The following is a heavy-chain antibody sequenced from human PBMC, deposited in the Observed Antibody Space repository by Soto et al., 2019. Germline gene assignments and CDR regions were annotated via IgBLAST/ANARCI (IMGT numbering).Heavy chain of an antibody. CDR3: ARKRIVVVPAARHYYYYGMAV. J-gene: IGHJ6*02. Sequence: QVQLVQSGAEVKKPGASVKVSCKASGYTFTSYDINWVRQATGQGLEWMGGMNPNSGNTGYAQKFQGRVTMTRNTSISTAYLELSSVRFEDTAVYYCARKRIVVVPAARHYYYYGMAVWGQGTTVTVSS. D-gene: IGHD2-2*01. CDR1: GYTFTSYD. V-gene: IGHV1-8*01. CDR2: MNPNSGNT.